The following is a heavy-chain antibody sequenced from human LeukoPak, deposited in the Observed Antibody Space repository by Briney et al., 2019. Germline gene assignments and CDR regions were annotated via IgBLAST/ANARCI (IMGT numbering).Heavy chain of an antibody. CDR3: ARGAQSGGYSGPFDI. V-gene: IGHV3-33*01. J-gene: IGHJ3*02. Sequence: PGTSLRLSCTPSVFTFSGYAMHWVRQAPGKGLGWVAVIWFDGSNTYYADSVKGRFTISRDNSKNTLYLQMNSLRAEDTAVYYCARGAQSGGYSGPFDIWGQGTMVTVSS. D-gene: IGHD1-26*01. CDR2: IWFDGSNT. CDR1: VFTFSGYA.